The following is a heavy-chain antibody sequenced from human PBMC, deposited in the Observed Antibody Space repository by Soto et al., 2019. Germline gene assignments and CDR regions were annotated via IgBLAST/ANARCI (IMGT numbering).Heavy chain of an antibody. V-gene: IGHV1-46*01. CDR2: INPNGGST. D-gene: IGHD2-15*01. CDR1: GYTFTTYY. J-gene: IGHJ4*02. Sequence: QVQLVQSGAEVKKPGASVKVSYKASGYTFTTYYMHWVRQAPGQGLEWMGIINPNGGSTTYAQKFQVRVTMTRDTSTSTVYMELSSLRSEDTAVYYCARAGYCSGGTCFHGNFDYWGQGTLVTVSS. CDR3: ARAGYCSGGTCFHGNFDY.